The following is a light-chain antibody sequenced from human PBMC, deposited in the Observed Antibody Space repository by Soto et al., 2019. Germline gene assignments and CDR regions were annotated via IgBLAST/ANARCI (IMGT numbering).Light chain of an antibody. CDR3: QQHGQWPIT. J-gene: IGKJ5*01. Sequence: DIQMTQSPFSLSASVGDRVTITCRASQSISRDLNWYQQKPGKAPNLLIYAASTLEGGVPSRSSGSGSGTEFTLTISSLQPEDFATYYCQQHGQWPITFGQGTRLEIK. CDR2: AAS. CDR1: QSISRD. V-gene: IGKV1-39*01.